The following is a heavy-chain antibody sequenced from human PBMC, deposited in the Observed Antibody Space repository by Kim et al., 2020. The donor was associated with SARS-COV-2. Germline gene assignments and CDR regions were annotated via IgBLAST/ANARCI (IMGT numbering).Heavy chain of an antibody. V-gene: IGHV3-15*01. Sequence: GGSLRLSCAASGFTFSNAWMSWVRQAPGKGLEWVGRIKSKTDGGTTDYAAPVKGRFTISRDDSKNTLYLQMNSLKTEDTAVYYCTTVGLYSSSWYARYWGQGTLVTVSS. CDR3: TTVGLYSSSWYARY. CDR1: GFTFSNAW. J-gene: IGHJ4*02. CDR2: IKSKTDGGTT. D-gene: IGHD6-13*01.